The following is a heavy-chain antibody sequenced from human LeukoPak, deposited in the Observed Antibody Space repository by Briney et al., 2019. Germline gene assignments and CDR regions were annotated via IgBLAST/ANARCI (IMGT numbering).Heavy chain of an antibody. V-gene: IGHV4-39*01. D-gene: IGHD3-10*01. Sequence: SETLSLTCTVSGGSISSRSFYWGWIRQPPGKGLEWIGSIYYSGSTYYNPSLKSRVTISVDTSKNQFSLKLSSVTAEDTAVYSCTSFYGSGCLWGQGTLVTVSS. CDR2: IYYSGST. CDR1: GGSISSRSFY. J-gene: IGHJ4*02. CDR3: TSFYGSGCL.